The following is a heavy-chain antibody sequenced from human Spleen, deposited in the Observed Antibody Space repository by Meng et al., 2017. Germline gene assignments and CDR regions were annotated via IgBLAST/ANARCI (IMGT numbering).Heavy chain of an antibody. CDR3: AKGLTGDGYNFDY. CDR1: GFTFSSYS. J-gene: IGHJ4*02. Sequence: GESLKISCAASGFTFSSYSMNWVRQAPGKGLEWVSSISSSSSYIYYADSVKGRFTISRDNAKNSLYLQMNSLRAEDTAVYYCAKGLTGDGYNFDYWGQGTLVTVSS. D-gene: IGHD5-24*01. CDR2: ISSSSSYI. V-gene: IGHV3-21*01.